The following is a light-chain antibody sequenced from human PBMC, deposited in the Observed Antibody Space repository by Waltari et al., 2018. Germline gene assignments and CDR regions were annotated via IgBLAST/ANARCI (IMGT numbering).Light chain of an antibody. CDR2: EVI. J-gene: IGLJ1*01. Sequence: QSALTQPASVSGSPGQSITISCTGTSSDVGNYNYVSWYQQHPGKAPKLRIYEVINRPSGVFNRFSGSKSGNTASLTISGLQTEDEADYYCCSFAAGDAYVFGTGTKVSVL. CDR1: SSDVGNYNY. V-gene: IGLV2-14*01. CDR3: CSFAAGDAYV.